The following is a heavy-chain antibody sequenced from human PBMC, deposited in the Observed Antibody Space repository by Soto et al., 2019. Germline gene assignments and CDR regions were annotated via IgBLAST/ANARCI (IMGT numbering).Heavy chain of an antibody. J-gene: IGHJ4*02. D-gene: IGHD3-22*01. CDR1: GGSISSGGYY. CDR3: ARERGDSSGYYYFDY. V-gene: IGHV4-31*03. Sequence: SETLSLTCTVSGGSISSGGYYWSWIRQHPGKGLEWIGYIYYGGSTYYNPSLKSRVTISVDTSKNQFSLKLSSVTAADTAVYYCARERGDSSGYYYFDYWGQGTLVTVSS. CDR2: IYYGGST.